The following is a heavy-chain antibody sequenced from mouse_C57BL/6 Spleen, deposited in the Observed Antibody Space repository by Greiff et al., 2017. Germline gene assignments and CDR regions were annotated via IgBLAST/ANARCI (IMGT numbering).Heavy chain of an antibody. D-gene: IGHD1-1*01. J-gene: IGHJ3*01. CDR2: IYPGDGDT. Sequence: QVQLKESGPELVKPGASVKISCKASGYAFSSSWMNWVKQRPGKGLEWIGRIYPGDGDTNYNGKFKGKATLTADKSSSTAYMQLSSLTSEDSAVYFCAREDTTVVEGAWFAYWGQGTLVTVSA. CDR1: GYAFSSSW. V-gene: IGHV1-82*01. CDR3: AREDTTVVEGAWFAY.